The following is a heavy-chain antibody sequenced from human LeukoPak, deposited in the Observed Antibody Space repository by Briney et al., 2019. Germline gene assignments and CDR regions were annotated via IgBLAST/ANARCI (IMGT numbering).Heavy chain of an antibody. Sequence: SETLSLTCTVSGGSISSGGYYWSWIRQHPGKGLEWIGYIYYSGSTYYNPSLESRVTISVDTSKNQFSLKLSSVTAADTAVYYCARDQGYYDSSGYLSGDHWFDPWGQGTLVTVSS. CDR3: ARDQGYYDSSGYLSGDHWFDP. CDR1: GGSISSGGYY. J-gene: IGHJ5*02. D-gene: IGHD3-22*01. CDR2: IYYSGST. V-gene: IGHV4-31*03.